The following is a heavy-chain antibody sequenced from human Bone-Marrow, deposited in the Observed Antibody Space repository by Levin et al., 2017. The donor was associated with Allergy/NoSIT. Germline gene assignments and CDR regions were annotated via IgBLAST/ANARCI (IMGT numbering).Heavy chain of an antibody. D-gene: IGHD6-13*01. Sequence: KLGESLKISCKTSGYIFTNYPMHWVRQAPGQSLEWMGWINTADGNTKYSLKFQGRVAITRDTSATTTYMELRRLRSDDTAIYYCTRSGPSIAAEDDWGQGTLVTVSS. CDR1: GYIFTNYP. CDR2: INTADGNT. CDR3: TRSGPSIAAEDD. V-gene: IGHV1-3*04. J-gene: IGHJ4*02.